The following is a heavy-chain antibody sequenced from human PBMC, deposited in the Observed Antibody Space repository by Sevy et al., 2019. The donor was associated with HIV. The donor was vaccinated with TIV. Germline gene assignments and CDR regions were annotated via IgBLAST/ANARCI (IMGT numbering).Heavy chain of an antibody. CDR2: IRYDGSNK. Sequence: GGSLRLSCAASGFTFSSYGMHWVRQAPGKGLEWVAFIRYDGSNKYYADSVKGRFTISRDNSKNTLYLQMNSLRAEDTAVYYCAKAVDCSSTSCPFGYWGQGTLVTVSS. J-gene: IGHJ4*02. V-gene: IGHV3-30*02. CDR1: GFTFSSYG. D-gene: IGHD2-2*01. CDR3: AKAVDCSSTSCPFGY.